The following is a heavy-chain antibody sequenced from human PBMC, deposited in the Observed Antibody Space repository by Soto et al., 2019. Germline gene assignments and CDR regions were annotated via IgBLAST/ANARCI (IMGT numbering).Heavy chain of an antibody. Sequence: QVQLQQWGAGLLKPSETLSLTCAVYGGSLSGYYWSWIRQPPGKGLEWIGEINHSGSTNYNPSLKSRVTISVDTSKNQFSLKLSSVTAADTAVYYCARGEGVIVVVPAASSFDYWGQGTLVTVSS. CDR2: INHSGST. CDR1: GGSLSGYY. CDR3: ARGEGVIVVVPAASSFDY. V-gene: IGHV4-34*01. J-gene: IGHJ4*02. D-gene: IGHD2-2*01.